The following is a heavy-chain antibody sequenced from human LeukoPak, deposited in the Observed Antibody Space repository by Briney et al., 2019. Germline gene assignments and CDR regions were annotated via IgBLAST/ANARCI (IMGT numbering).Heavy chain of an antibody. CDR2: IYWDDDK. V-gene: IGHV2-5*02. J-gene: IGHJ4*02. CDR3: GHSVYFYGSGPKGDYFYY. D-gene: IGHD3-10*01. Sequence: ESGPTLVKPTQTLTLTCTFSGFSLSTSGVGVGWIRQPPGKALEWLALIYWDDDKRYSPSLKSRLTITKDTSKNQVVLTMTNMDPVDKTTYFLGHSVYFYGSGPKGDYFYYWGQGTLVTVSS. CDR1: GFSLSTSGVG.